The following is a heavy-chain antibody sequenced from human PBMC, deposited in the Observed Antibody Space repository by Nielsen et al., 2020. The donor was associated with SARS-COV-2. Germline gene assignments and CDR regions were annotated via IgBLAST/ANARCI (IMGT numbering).Heavy chain of an antibody. J-gene: IGHJ4*02. D-gene: IGHD3-22*01. V-gene: IGHV3-48*02. CDR3: ARGPHYDSSGYYYVHYFDY. Sequence: VRQTPGKGLEWVSYISRSSSTIYYRDSVKGRFTISRDNAKKSLYLQMNSLRDEDTAVYYCARGPHYDSSGYYYVHYFDYWGQGTLVTVSS. CDR2: ISRSSSTI.